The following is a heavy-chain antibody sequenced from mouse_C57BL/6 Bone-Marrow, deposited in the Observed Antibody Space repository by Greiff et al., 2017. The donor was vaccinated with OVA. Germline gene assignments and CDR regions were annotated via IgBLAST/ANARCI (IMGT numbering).Heavy chain of an antibody. CDR2: IDPSDSYT. Sequence: VKLQQPGAELVKPGASVKLSCKASGYTFTSYWMQWVKQRPGQGLEWIGEIDPSDSYTNYNQKFKGKATLTVDTSSSTAYMQLSSLTSEDSAVYYCAPLRQGYYYAMDYWGQGTSVTVSS. D-gene: IGHD2-12*01. J-gene: IGHJ4*01. CDR3: APLRQGYYYAMDY. CDR1: GYTFTSYW. V-gene: IGHV1-50*01.